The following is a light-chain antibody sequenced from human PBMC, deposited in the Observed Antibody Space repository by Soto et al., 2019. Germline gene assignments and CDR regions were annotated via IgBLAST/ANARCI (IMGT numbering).Light chain of an antibody. CDR3: QQRSNWHT. V-gene: IGKV3-11*01. CDR1: QSVSSY. J-gene: IGKJ3*01. Sequence: EIVLTQSPATLSLSPGERATLSCRASQSVSSYLAWYQQKPGQAPRLLIYDASNRATGIPARFSGSGSGTDFTLTSSSLEPEAFAVYYCQQRSNWHTFGPGTKVDIK. CDR2: DAS.